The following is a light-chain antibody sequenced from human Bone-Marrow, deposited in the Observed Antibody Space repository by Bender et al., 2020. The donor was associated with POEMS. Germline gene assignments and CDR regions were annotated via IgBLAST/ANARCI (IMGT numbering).Light chain of an antibody. J-gene: IGLJ2*01. CDR1: NIGGKT. Sequence: SYELTQPPSVSVSPGQTARITCGGNNIGGKTVHWYQQKPGQAPVLVVHDDTDRPSGVPDRFSGSKSGNTAYLTVSGVQAEDDADYYCSSYAGFDKGVFGGGTKLTVL. CDR2: DDT. V-gene: IGLV3-21*02. CDR3: SSYAGFDKGV.